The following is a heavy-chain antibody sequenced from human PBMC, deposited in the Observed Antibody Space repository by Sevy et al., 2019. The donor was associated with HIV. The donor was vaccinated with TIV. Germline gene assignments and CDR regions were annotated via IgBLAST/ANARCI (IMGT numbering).Heavy chain of an antibody. J-gene: IGHJ4*02. CDR1: GYTFTGYY. CDR3: VGDDRDGYFDY. V-gene: IGHV1-2*02. Sequence: ASVKVSCKASGYTFTGYYMHWVRQAPGQGLEWMGWINPDSGGPNYAPKFQGSVTLTRATSISTAYMELSRLKSDDTAGYYCVGDDRDGYFDYWGQGTLVTVSS. CDR2: INPDSGGP.